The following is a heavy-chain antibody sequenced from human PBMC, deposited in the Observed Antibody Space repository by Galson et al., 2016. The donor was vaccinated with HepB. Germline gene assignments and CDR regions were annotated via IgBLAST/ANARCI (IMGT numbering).Heavy chain of an antibody. D-gene: IGHD2-21*02. CDR3: AKDRAPADFNLDAFDI. CDR1: GGSVSSTTYY. Sequence: ETLSLTCAVSGGSVSSTTYYWSWIRQPPGKGLEWIGYIYDSGRTYYNPSLKSRVAISVDTSKNQFFLKLSSVTAADTAVYYCAKDRAPADFNLDAFDIWGQGTMVTVSS. V-gene: IGHV4-61*01. CDR2: IYDSGRT. J-gene: IGHJ3*02.